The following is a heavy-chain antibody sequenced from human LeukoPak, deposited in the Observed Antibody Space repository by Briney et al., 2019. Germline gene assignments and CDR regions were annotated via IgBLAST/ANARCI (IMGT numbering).Heavy chain of an antibody. CDR2: IYYSGST. CDR1: GGSISSYY. V-gene: IGHV4-59*08. J-gene: IGHJ3*02. D-gene: IGHD3-10*01. CDR3: ARRSGSFDAFDI. Sequence: PSETLSLTCTVSGGSISSYYWSWVRQPPAKGLEWIGYIYYSGSTNYNPSLKSRVTISVDTSKNQFSLKLSSVTAADTAVYYCARRSGSFDAFDIWGQGTMVTVSS.